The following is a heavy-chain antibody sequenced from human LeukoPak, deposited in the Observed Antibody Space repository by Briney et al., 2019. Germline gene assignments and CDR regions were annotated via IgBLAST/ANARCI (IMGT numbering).Heavy chain of an antibody. CDR2: INHSGST. D-gene: IGHD6-13*01. CDR3: ARAGIYSSSNWFDP. J-gene: IGHJ5*02. V-gene: IGHV4-34*01. Sequence: SETLSLTCAVYGGSFSGYYWSWIRQPPGKGLEWIGEINHSGSTNYNPSLKSRGTISVDTSKNQFSLKLSSVTAADTAVYYCARAGIYSSSNWFDPWGQGTLVTVSS. CDR1: GGSFSGYY.